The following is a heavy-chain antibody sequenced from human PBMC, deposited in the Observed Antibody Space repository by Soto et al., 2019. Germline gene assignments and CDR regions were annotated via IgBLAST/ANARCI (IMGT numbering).Heavy chain of an antibody. V-gene: IGHV4-34*01. CDR2: INHSGST. J-gene: IGHJ4*02. Sequence: SETLSLTCAVYGGSFSGYYWSWIRQPPGKGLEWIGEINHSGSTNYNPSLKSRVTISVDTSKNQFSLKLSSVTAADTAVYYCARSGQMTTVTTLTPVYFDYWGQGTLVTVSS. CDR1: GGSFSGYY. CDR3: ARSGQMTTVTTLTPVYFDY. D-gene: IGHD4-17*01.